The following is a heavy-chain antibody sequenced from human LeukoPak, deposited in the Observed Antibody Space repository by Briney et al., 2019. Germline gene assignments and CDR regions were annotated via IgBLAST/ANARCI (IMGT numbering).Heavy chain of an antibody. D-gene: IGHD3-22*01. J-gene: IGHJ6*03. CDR2: ISAYNGNT. V-gene: IGHV1-18*04. CDR1: GYTFTSYY. Sequence: ASVKVSCKASGYTFTSYYMHWVRQAPGQGLEWMGWISAYNGNTNYAQKLQGRVTMTTDTSTSTAYMELRSLRSDDTAVYYCARLPYYYDSSGYPQNGYYYYMDVWGKGTTVTVSS. CDR3: ARLPYYYDSSGYPQNGYYYYMDV.